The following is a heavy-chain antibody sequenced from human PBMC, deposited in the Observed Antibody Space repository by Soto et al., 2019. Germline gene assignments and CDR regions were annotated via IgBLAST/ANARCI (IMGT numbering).Heavy chain of an antibody. CDR1: GGSVSSGSYY. CDR3: ARDRIAARPKDYYGMDV. Sequence: SETLSLTCTVSGGSVSSGSYYWSWIRQPPGKGLEWIGYIYYSGSTNYNPSLKSRVTISVDTSKNQFSLKLSSVTAADTAVYYCARDRIAARPKDYYGMDVWGQGTTVTVSS. V-gene: IGHV4-61*01. CDR2: IYYSGST. J-gene: IGHJ6*02. D-gene: IGHD6-6*01.